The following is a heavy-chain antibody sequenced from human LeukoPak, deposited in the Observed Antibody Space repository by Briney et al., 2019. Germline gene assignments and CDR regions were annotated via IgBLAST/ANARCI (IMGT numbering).Heavy chain of an antibody. V-gene: IGHV3-53*01. D-gene: IGHD1-26*01. CDR1: GFTVSSNC. CDR2: IYSGGST. Sequence: PGGSLRLSCAASGFTVSSNCMNWVRQAPGKGLEWVSVIYSGGSTYYADSVKGRFTISRDNSKNTLYLQINSLRAEDTAVYYCARDIGENWFDPWGQGTLVTVSS. CDR3: ARDIGENWFDP. J-gene: IGHJ5*02.